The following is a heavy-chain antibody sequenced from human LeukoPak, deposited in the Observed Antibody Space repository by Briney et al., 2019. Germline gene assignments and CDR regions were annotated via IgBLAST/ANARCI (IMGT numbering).Heavy chain of an antibody. CDR3: ARDHSGSFWTFDY. J-gene: IGHJ4*02. CDR1: GGSFSGYY. CDR2: INHSEST. V-gene: IGHV4-34*01. D-gene: IGHD1-26*01. Sequence: SETLSLTCAVYGGSFSGYYWSWIRQPPGKGLEWIGEINHSESTNYNPSLKSRVTISVDTSKNQFSLKLSSVTAADTAVYYCARDHSGSFWTFDYWGQGSLVTVSS.